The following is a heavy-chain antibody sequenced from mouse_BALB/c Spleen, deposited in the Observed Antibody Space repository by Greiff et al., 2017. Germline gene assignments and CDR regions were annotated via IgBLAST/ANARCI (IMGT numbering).Heavy chain of an antibody. CDR1: GFTFSSYA. J-gene: IGHJ2*01. Sequence: EVKVVESGGGLVKPGGSLKLSCAASGFTFSSYAMSWVRQTPEKRLEWVATISSGGSYTYYPDSVKGRFTISRDNAKNTLYLQMSSLRSEDTAMYYCARHDDYDVDYWGQGTTLTVSS. V-gene: IGHV5-9-3*01. D-gene: IGHD2-4*01. CDR2: ISSGGSYT. CDR3: ARHDDYDVDY.